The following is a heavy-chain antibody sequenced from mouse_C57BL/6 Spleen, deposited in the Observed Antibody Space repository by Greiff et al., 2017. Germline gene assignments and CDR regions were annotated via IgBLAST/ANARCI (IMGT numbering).Heavy chain of an antibody. CDR1: GFNIKDYY. CDR2: IDPEDGDT. D-gene: IGHD2-3*01. CDR3: TISYDGYYGAMDY. J-gene: IGHJ4*01. Sequence: VQLQQSGAELVRPGASVKLSCTASGFNIKDYYMHWVKQRPEQGLEWIGRIDPEDGDTEYAPKFQGKATMTADTSSNTAYLQLSSLTSEDTAVYYCTISYDGYYGAMDYWGQGTSVTVSS. V-gene: IGHV14-1*01.